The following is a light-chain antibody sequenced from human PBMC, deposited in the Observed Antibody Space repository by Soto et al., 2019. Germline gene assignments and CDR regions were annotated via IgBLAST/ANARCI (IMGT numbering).Light chain of an antibody. V-gene: IGKV3-20*01. Sequence: EIVLTQSPGTLSLSPGERSTLSCRASQSIISRYLAWYQHKPGQAPSLLIYGVSNSTTGIPERFSGSGSGTDVALTISRLETGDFGVYFCQQYGSSPRTCGRGTKVEIK. CDR2: GVS. CDR3: QQYGSSPRT. CDR1: QSIISRY. J-gene: IGKJ1*01.